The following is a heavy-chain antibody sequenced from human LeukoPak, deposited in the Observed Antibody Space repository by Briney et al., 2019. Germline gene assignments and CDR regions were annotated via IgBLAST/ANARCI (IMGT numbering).Heavy chain of an antibody. Sequence: PGGSLRLSCAASGFTFNNYAMNWVRQAPGKGLEWVSSISGGGETTYYADSVKGRFTISRDNAKNSLYLQMNSLRAEDTAVYYCARGSRFGSGSYGDWFDPWGQGTLVTVSS. CDR1: GFTFNNYA. V-gene: IGHV3-21*01. D-gene: IGHD3-10*01. CDR2: ISGGGETT. CDR3: ARGSRFGSGSYGDWFDP. J-gene: IGHJ5*02.